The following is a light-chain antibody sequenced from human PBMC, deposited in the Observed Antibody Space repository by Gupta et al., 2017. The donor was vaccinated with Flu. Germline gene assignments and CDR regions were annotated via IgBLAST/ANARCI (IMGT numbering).Light chain of an antibody. CDR3: QKRSNWPPST. CDR2: DAS. Sequence: EIVLTQSPATLSLSPGERATLSCRASQSVGTYLAWYQQKPGQTPRLLIYDASNRATGIPARFSGSGYGTDFTLTISSREPEDFAVYYCQKRSNWPPSTFGQGTRLEI. V-gene: IGKV3-11*01. CDR1: QSVGTY. J-gene: IGKJ2*01.